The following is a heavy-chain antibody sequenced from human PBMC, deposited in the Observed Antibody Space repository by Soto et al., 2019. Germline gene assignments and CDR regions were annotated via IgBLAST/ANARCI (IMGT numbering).Heavy chain of an antibody. CDR2: INPSGGST. J-gene: IGHJ3*02. CDR1: GYTFTSYY. Sequence: QVQLVQSGAEVKKPGASVKVSCKASGYTFTSYYMHWVRQAPGQGLEWMGIINPSGGSTSYAQKFQGRVTMTRDTSTNTVYMELSSLRSEDTAVYYCARDEAAGNAFDIWGQGTMVTVSS. V-gene: IGHV1-46*03. CDR3: ARDEAAGNAFDI. D-gene: IGHD6-13*01.